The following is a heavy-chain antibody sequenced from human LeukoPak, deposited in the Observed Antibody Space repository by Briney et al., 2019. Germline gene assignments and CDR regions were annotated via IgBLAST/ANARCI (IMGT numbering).Heavy chain of an antibody. V-gene: IGHV1-69*05. Sequence: AVKVSCKASGGTFSSYAISWVRQAPGQGLEWMGRIIPIFGTANYAQKFQGRVTITTDESTSTAYMELSSLRSEDTAVYYCATRGMQEVTYYYYYMDVWGKGTTVTVSS. J-gene: IGHJ6*03. CDR1: GGTFSSYA. CDR3: ATRGMQEVTYYYYYMDV. CDR2: IIPIFGTA. D-gene: IGHD2-15*01.